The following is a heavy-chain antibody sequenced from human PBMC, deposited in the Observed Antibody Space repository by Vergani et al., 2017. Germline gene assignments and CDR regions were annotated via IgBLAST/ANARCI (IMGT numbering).Heavy chain of an antibody. D-gene: IGHD3-9*01. CDR1: GDSISQSSYY. CDR2: IYYSGST. Sequence: QLQLQESGPGLVKPSETLSLTCTVSGDSISQSSYYWGWIRQPPGKGLEWIGSIYYSGSTSYNPSLKSRVTISVDTSKNQFSLKLRSVTAADTAVYYCARVVSYFDILTGYYKGPRYYFDYWGQGTLVTVYS. CDR3: ARVVSYFDILTGYYKGPRYYFDY. J-gene: IGHJ4*02. V-gene: IGHV4-39*01.